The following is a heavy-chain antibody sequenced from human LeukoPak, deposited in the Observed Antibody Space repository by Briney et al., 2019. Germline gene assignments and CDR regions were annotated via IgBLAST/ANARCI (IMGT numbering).Heavy chain of an antibody. CDR2: IYSGGST. CDR1: GFTVSSNY. J-gene: IGHJ3*02. CDR3: ARDVPYDSSGYYEDAFDI. Sequence: GGSLRLSCAASGFTVSSNYMSRVRQAPGKGLEWVSVIYSGGSTYYADSVKGRFTISRDNSKNTLYLQMNSLRAEDTAVYYCARDVPYDSSGYYEDAFDIWGQGTMVTVYS. D-gene: IGHD3-22*01. V-gene: IGHV3-53*01.